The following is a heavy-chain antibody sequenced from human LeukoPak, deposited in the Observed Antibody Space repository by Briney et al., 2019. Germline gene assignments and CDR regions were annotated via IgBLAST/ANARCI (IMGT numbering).Heavy chain of an antibody. CDR1: GYTFTGYY. Sequence: GASVKVSCKASGYTFTGYYMHWERQAPGQGLEWMGRINPNSGGTNYAQKFQGRVTMTRDASISTAYMELSRLRSDDTAVYYCARADIAVAGGNWYFDLWGRGTLVTVSS. V-gene: IGHV1-2*06. CDR2: INPNSGGT. J-gene: IGHJ2*01. D-gene: IGHD6-19*01. CDR3: ARADIAVAGGNWYFDL.